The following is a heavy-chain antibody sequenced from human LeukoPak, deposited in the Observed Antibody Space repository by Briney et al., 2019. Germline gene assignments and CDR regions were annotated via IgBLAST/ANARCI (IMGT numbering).Heavy chain of an antibody. Sequence: PGGSLRLSCAASGFTFSSYAMSWVRQAPGKGLEWVSAISGGGGSTYYADSVKGRFTIARDNSKNTLYLQMNSLRAEDTAVYYCAKDGKLGGDYWGQGTLVTVSS. J-gene: IGHJ4*02. V-gene: IGHV3-23*01. D-gene: IGHD7-27*01. CDR2: ISGGGGST. CDR1: GFTFSSYA. CDR3: AKDGKLGGDY.